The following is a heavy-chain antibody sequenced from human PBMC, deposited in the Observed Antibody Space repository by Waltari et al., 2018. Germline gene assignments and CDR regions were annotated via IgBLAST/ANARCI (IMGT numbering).Heavy chain of an antibody. Sequence: QVQLQESGPGLVKPSETLSLTCDVSGYSINSGFYWGWIRQAPGKGLEWIATIYHDGTTFYNPSLMSQVTISMDTSKTQVSLKLKSVTAADTATYYCTRQVLGYRTSAACRRLESWGQGTLVTVSS. CDR1: GYSINSGFY. J-gene: IGHJ4*02. CDR2: IYHDGTT. D-gene: IGHD5-12*01. CDR3: TRQVLGYRTSAACRRLES. V-gene: IGHV4-38-2*01.